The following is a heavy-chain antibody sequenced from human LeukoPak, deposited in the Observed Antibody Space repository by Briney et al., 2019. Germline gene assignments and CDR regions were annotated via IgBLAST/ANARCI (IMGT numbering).Heavy chain of an antibody. Sequence: GASVKVSCKASGYTFTSYDINWVRQATGQGLEWMAWMNPNSGNTGYAQKFQGRVTMTMNTSIGTAYMELNSLRSGDTAVYYCARTASGVGYNYGPVGYWGQGTLVTVSS. J-gene: IGHJ4*02. V-gene: IGHV1-8*01. CDR1: GYTFTSYD. D-gene: IGHD5-18*01. CDR2: MNPNSGNT. CDR3: ARTASGVGYNYGPVGY.